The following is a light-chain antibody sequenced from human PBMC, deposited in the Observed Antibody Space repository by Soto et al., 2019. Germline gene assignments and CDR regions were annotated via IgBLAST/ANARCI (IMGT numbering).Light chain of an antibody. J-gene: IGLJ2*01. CDR2: DTT. CDR1: TGAVTSGHY. V-gene: IGLV7-46*01. CDR3: LLSYPGAVV. Sequence: QTVVTQEPSLTVSPGGTVTLTCGSSTGAVTSGHYPYWFHQKPGHAPRTLIYDTTNKHSWTPPRFSGSLLGGKAALTLSGAQPEVEAEYYCLLSYPGAVVFGGSTKLTVL.